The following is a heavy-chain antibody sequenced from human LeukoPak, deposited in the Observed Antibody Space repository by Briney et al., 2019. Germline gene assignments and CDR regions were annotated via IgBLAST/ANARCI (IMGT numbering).Heavy chain of an antibody. CDR2: IYYSGST. Sequence: SETLSPTCTVSGGSISSSSYYWGWIRQPPGKGLEWIGSIYYSGSTYYNPSLKSRVTISVDTSKNQFSLKLSSVTAADTAVYYCARKWGGLYGDYYFDYWGQGTLVTVSS. D-gene: IGHD4-17*01. CDR1: GGSISSSSYY. CDR3: ARKWGGLYGDYYFDY. J-gene: IGHJ4*02. V-gene: IGHV4-39*01.